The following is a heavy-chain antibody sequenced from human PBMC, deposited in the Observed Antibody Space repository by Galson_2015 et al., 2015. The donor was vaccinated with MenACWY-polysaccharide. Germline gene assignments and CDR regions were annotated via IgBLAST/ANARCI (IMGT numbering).Heavy chain of an antibody. Sequence: SLRLSCAASGFTFSNYDMHWVRQVTGKGLEWVSGVGIAGATYQAGSVKGRFTISRENAKNSFYLQMNSLRAGDTAVYFCARRSDDAFDIWGRGTMVTVSS. J-gene: IGHJ3*02. V-gene: IGHV3-13*01. CDR3: ARRSDDAFDI. CDR2: VGIAGAT. CDR1: GFTFSNYD.